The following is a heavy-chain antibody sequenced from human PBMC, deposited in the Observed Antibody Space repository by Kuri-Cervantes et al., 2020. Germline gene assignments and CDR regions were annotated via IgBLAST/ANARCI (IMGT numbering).Heavy chain of an antibody. D-gene: IGHD3-3*01. Sequence: SETLSLTCVVSGGSINTDTYSWSWIRQPPGRGLEWIGYILRSGNTNYNPSLKSRVTISLDTSKNQFSLKMSSVTAADTAVYYCARAVRFWDFDSWGQGTLVTVSS. CDR3: ARAVRFWDFDS. CDR1: GGSINTDTYS. V-gene: IGHV4-61*01. CDR2: ILRSGNT. J-gene: IGHJ4*02.